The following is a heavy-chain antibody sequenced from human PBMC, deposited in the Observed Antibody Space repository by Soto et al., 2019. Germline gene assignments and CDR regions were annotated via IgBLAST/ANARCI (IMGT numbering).Heavy chain of an antibody. D-gene: IGHD4-17*01. Sequence: GGSLRLSCAASGFTFSNAWMSWVRQAPGKGLEWVGRIKSKTDGGTTDYAAPVKGRFTISRDDSKNTLYLQMNSLKTEDTAVYYCTTHRLRWPIGPFDYSGQGTLVTVSS. J-gene: IGHJ4*02. CDR3: TTHRLRWPIGPFDY. CDR2: IKSKTDGGTT. V-gene: IGHV3-15*01. CDR1: GFTFSNAW.